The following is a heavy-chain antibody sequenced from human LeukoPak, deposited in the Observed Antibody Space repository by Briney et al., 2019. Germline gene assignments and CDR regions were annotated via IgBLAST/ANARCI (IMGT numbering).Heavy chain of an antibody. CDR1: GGSISSYY. Sequence: NPSETLSLTCTVSGGSISSYYWSWIRQPPGKGLEWIGYIYYSGSTNYNPSLKSRVTISVDTSKNQFSLKLSSVTAADTAVYYGARARGFFDSWAQGPLVTSSS. J-gene: IGHJ4*02. CDR3: ARARGFFDS. D-gene: IGHD3-10*01. CDR2: IYYSGST. V-gene: IGHV4-59*01.